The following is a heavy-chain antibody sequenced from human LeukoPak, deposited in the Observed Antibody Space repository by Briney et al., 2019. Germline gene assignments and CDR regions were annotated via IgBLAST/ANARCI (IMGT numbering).Heavy chain of an antibody. V-gene: IGHV1-2*02. CDR1: GYTFTGYY. CDR2: INPNSGGT. Sequence: AASVKVSCKASGYTFTGYYMHWVRQAPGQGLEWMGWINPNSGGTNYAQKFQGRVTMTRDTSISTAYMELSRLRSDDTAVYYCARDLVDFRVVPAAPKPNPDIPYWGQGTLVTVSS. J-gene: IGHJ4*02. D-gene: IGHD2-2*01. CDR3: ARDLVDFRVVPAAPKPNPDIPY.